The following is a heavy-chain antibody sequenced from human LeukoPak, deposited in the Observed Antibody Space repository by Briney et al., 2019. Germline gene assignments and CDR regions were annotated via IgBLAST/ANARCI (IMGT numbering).Heavy chain of an antibody. CDR3: ATALHTSMTTWAAFDT. D-gene: IGHD5-18*01. CDR2: LSASGGGT. V-gene: IGHV3-23*01. CDR1: GLTFSNFA. J-gene: IGHJ3*02. Sequence: GGSLRLSCAASGLTFSNFAMTWVRQTPGKGREWVSALSASGGGTFYAPSVKGRFTISRDNSKNTVSLQMNSLRAEDTALYYCATALHTSMTTWAAFDTWGQGTMVTVSS.